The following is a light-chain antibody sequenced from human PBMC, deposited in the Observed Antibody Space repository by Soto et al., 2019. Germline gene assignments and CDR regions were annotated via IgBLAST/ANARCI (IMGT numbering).Light chain of an antibody. J-gene: IGLJ2*01. CDR2: DNN. Sequence: QSVLTQPASVSAAPGQTVTISCSGSSSDIGNNNVSWYQQLPGAAPKLLMYDNNKQHSWVHDRLSGSKSGTSATLGITGLQTGDEADYYCGRWDGSRTAVVFGGGTKLTVL. CDR1: SSDIGNNN. CDR3: GRWDGSRTAVV. V-gene: IGLV1-51*01.